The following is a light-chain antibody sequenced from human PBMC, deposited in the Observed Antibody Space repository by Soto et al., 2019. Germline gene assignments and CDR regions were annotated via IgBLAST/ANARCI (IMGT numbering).Light chain of an antibody. CDR1: QTTNTL. Sequence: DIQMTQFPSTLSASVGDRVTITCRASQTTNTLLAWYQQKPGTAPKLLVDDASSLEGGVPSRFSDSGSGTEFTLTISSLQPDDLATYYCQQYISDPYTFGQGTKVEIK. CDR3: QQYISDPYT. J-gene: IGKJ2*01. V-gene: IGKV1-5*01. CDR2: DAS.